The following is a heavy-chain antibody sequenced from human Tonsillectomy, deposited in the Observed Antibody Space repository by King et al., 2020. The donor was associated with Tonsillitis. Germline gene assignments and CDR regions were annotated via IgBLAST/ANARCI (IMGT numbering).Heavy chain of an antibody. CDR3: ETTGFISVFSDY. Sequence: VQLVESGGGVVQPGRSLRLSCAASGVPFSSYGMHWVRQAPGKGLEWVALISYDGKKKYYADPVKGRFTISRDNSKNTLYLQMNSLRAEDTAVYYCETTGFISVFSDYWGQGTLVTVSS. D-gene: IGHD1-14*01. J-gene: IGHJ4*02. CDR1: GVPFSSYG. V-gene: IGHV3-30*03. CDR2: ISYDGKKK.